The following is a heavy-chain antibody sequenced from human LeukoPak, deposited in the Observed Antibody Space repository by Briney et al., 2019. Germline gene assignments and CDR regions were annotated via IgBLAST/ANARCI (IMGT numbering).Heavy chain of an antibody. CDR3: AGLSFSAGTTYYYGMDV. D-gene: IGHD6-13*01. CDR1: GGSISSYY. Sequence: SETLSLTCTVSGGSISSYYWSWIRQPPGKGLEWIGYIYYSGSTNYNPSLKSRVTISVDTSKNQFSLKLSSVTAADTAVYYCAGLSFSAGTTYYYGMDVWGQGTTVTVSS. V-gene: IGHV4-59*08. J-gene: IGHJ6*02. CDR2: IYYSGST.